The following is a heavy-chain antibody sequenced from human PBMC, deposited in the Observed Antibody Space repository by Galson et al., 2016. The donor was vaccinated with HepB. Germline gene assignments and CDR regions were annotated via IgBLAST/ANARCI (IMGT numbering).Heavy chain of an antibody. CDR2: MSFNSGKT. J-gene: IGHJ4*02. V-gene: IGHV1-8*01. D-gene: IGHD3-9*01. CDR3: ARAYDVFTGHPYYFDY. CDR1: GYTLSTYD. Sequence: SVKVSCKASGYTLSTYDINWVRQAPGQGLEWMGWMSFNSGKTGYAQKFQGRVTMTRTTSIGTAYMELDSLTSDDTAVYYCARAYDVFTGHPYYFDYWGQGTLVTVSS.